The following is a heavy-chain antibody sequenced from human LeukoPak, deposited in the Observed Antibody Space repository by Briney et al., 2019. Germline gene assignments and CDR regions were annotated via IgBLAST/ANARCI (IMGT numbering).Heavy chain of an antibody. J-gene: IGHJ5*02. Sequence: SVQVSCKASGGTFSSYTISWVRQAPGHALEWMGRIIPILGIANYAQKFHGRVKITADKSTSTAYMELSSLRSEDTAVYYCARDPTTIAVAGTNWFDPWGQGTLVTVSS. D-gene: IGHD6-19*01. CDR1: GGTFSSYT. CDR2: IIPILGIA. V-gene: IGHV1-69*04. CDR3: ARDPTTIAVAGTNWFDP.